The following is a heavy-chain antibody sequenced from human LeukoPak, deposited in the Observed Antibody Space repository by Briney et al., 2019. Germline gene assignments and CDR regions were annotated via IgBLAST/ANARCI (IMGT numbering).Heavy chain of an antibody. CDR2: MSHSGYP. CDR3: ARDQEAYCSSTSCYEYYYYMDV. V-gene: IGHV4-34*01. D-gene: IGHD2-2*01. J-gene: IGHJ6*03. Sequence: SETLSLTCAVYGGSFSGYSWTWIRQPPGKGLEWIGEMSHSGYPSYNPSLKSRVAISVDTSKNQFSLKLSSVTAADTAVYYCARDQEAYCSSTSCYEYYYYMDVWGKGTTVTISS. CDR1: GGSFSGYS.